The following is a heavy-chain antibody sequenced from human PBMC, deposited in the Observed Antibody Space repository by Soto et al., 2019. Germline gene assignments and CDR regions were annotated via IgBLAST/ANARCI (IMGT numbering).Heavy chain of an antibody. J-gene: IGHJ3*02. CDR2: IYYSGST. Sequence: QVQLQESGPGLVKPSETLSLTCTVSGGSVSSGSYYWSWIRQPPGKGLEWIGYIYYSGSTNYNPSLKSRVTISVDTSKNQFSLKLSSVTAADTAVYYCASRASYDSSGYYAFDIWGQGTMVTVSS. CDR3: ASRASYDSSGYYAFDI. CDR1: GGSVSSGSYY. D-gene: IGHD3-22*01. V-gene: IGHV4-61*01.